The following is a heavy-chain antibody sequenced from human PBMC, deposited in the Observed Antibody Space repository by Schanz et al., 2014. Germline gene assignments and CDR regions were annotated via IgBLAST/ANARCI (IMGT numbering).Heavy chain of an antibody. Sequence: EVHLLDSGGGLVQPGGSLRLSCAASGFTFSSYAMSWVRQAPGKGLEWVSAISGRDGSTYYADSVRGRFTISRDNSKNTVYLQMNSLRAEDTAVYYCAKNQYDDVDLSSFYFDFWGQGTLVTVSS. CDR2: ISGRDGST. CDR3: AKNQYDDVDLSSFYFDF. D-gene: IGHD3-10*02. J-gene: IGHJ4*02. V-gene: IGHV3-23*01. CDR1: GFTFSSYA.